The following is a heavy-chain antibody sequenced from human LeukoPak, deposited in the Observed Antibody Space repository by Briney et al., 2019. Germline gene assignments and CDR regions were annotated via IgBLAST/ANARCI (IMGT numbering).Heavy chain of an antibody. D-gene: IGHD6-13*01. CDR1: GASINISDYY. CDR3: ARRGTIDSGRSWN. V-gene: IGHV4-39*01. J-gene: IGHJ4*02. CDR2: MHYSGNT. Sequence: SETLSLTCTVSGASINISDYYWGWIRQPPGKGLEWIGCMHYSGNTYYNPSLRSRVTISVDTSENQFSLKVRSVTAADTAVYYCARRGTIDSGRSWNWGQGTLVTVSS.